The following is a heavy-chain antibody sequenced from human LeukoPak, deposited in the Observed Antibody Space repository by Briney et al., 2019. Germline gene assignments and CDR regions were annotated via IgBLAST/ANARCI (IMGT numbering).Heavy chain of an antibody. CDR2: ISGGSSFT. D-gene: IGHD6-19*01. CDR1: GFSFSSFS. J-gene: IGHJ4*02. V-gene: IGHV3-21*01. CDR3: ARDLGYSSGPNY. Sequence: GGSLRLSCAASGFSFSSFSINWVRQAPGKGLEWVSYISGGSSFTYYVDSVKGRFTISRDNAKNSLYLQMNSLRAEDTAVYYCARDLGYSSGPNYWGQGTRVTVSS.